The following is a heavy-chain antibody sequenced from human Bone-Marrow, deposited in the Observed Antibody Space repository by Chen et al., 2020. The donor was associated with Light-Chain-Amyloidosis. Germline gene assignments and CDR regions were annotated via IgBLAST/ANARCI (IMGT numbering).Heavy chain of an antibody. J-gene: IGHJ4*02. D-gene: IGHD3-10*01. CDR1: GFTFSNAW. V-gene: IGHV3-15*01. Sequence: EVQLVESGGGLVKPGGSLRFSCAASGFTFSNAWMNWVRQAPGKGLEWVGRIKSKTDGGTTDYAAPVQGRFTISRDDSENTLYLQMNSLRAGDTAVYFCTRKGGYFDFWGQGSLVTVSS. CDR3: TRKGGYFDF. CDR2: IKSKTDGGTT.